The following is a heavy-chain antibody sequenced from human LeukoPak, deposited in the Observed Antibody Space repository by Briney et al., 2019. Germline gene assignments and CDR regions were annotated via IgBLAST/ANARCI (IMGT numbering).Heavy chain of an antibody. J-gene: IGHJ4*02. CDR3: ARVLFVDPTY. CDR1: GFTFSSYS. D-gene: IGHD3/OR15-3a*01. Sequence: PGGSLRLSCASSGFTFSSYSMNWVRQAPGKGLEWVSYISSSSTIYYADSVKGRFTISRDNAKNSLYLQMNSLRAEDTAVYYCARVLFVDPTYWGQGTLVTVSS. CDR2: ISSSSTI. V-gene: IGHV3-48*01.